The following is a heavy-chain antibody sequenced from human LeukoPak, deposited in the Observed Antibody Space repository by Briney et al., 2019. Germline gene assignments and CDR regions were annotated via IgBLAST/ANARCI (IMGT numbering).Heavy chain of an antibody. J-gene: IGHJ6*03. CDR2: ISSSSSYI. V-gene: IGHV3-21*01. Sequence: GGSLRLSCAASGFTFSSYSMNWVRQAPGKGLEWVSSISSSSSYIYYADSVKGRFTISRDNAKNSLYLQMNSLRAEDTAVYYCVRVSPIYYMDVWGKGTTVTVSS. D-gene: IGHD2-2*02. CDR3: VRVSPIYYMDV. CDR1: GFTFSSYS.